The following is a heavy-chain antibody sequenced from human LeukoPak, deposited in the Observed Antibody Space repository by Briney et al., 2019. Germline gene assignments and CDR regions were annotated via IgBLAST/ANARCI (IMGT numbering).Heavy chain of an antibody. CDR3: ARGRGLVVVAALDY. V-gene: IGHV4-39*07. J-gene: IGHJ4*02. CDR1: GGSISSGGYY. D-gene: IGHD2-15*01. Sequence: PSETLSLTCTVSGGSISSGGYYWSWIRQPPGKGLEWIGEINHSGSTNYNPSLKSRVTISVDTSKNQFSLKLSSVTAADTAVYYCARGRGLVVVAALDYWGQGTLVTVSS. CDR2: INHSGST.